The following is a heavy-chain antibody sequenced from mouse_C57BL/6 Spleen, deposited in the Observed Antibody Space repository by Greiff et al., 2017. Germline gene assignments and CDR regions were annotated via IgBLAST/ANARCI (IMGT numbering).Heavy chain of an antibody. V-gene: IGHV5-16*01. CDR2: INHDGSST. J-gene: IGHJ1*03. Sequence: EVQLVESEGGLVQPGSSMKLSCTASGFTFSDYYMAWVRQVPGKGLEWVANINHDGSSTYYLDSLKGRFILSRDNANNILYLQMSSLKSEDTATYYCARDFDGYWYFDGWGTGTTVTVAS. CDR1: GFTFSDYY. CDR3: ARDFDGYWYFDG.